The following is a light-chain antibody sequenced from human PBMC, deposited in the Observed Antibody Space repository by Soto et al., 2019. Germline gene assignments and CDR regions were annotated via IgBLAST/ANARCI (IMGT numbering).Light chain of an antibody. CDR2: KIS. CDR1: QGLVHSDGNTY. J-gene: IGKJ3*01. Sequence: DIVMTQTPLSSPVTLGQPASISCRSSQGLVHSDGNTYLSWHQQRPGQPPRLLIYKISNRYSWVPDRFSGSGAGTDFTLIISRVEAEDVGVYYCMQGTQFPHSFGPGTTVYIK. V-gene: IGKV2-24*01. CDR3: MQGTQFPHS.